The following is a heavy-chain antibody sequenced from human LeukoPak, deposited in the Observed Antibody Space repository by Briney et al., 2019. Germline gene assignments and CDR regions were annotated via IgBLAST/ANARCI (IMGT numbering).Heavy chain of an antibody. J-gene: IGHJ3*02. CDR3: ASTTPLYSSSWSPAFDI. D-gene: IGHD6-13*01. Sequence: PSETLSLTCTVSGGSISSGGYYWSWIRQPPGKGLEWIGYIYHSGSTYYNPSLKSRVTISVDRSKNQFSLKLSSVTAADTAVYYCASTTPLYSSSWSPAFDIWGQGTMVTVPS. CDR2: IYHSGST. V-gene: IGHV4-30-2*01. CDR1: GGSISSGGYY.